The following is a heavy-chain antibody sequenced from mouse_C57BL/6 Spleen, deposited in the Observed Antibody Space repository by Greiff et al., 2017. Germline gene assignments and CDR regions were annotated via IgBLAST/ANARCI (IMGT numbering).Heavy chain of an antibody. Sequence: VQLQQPGAELVMPGASVKLSCKASGYTFTSYWMHWVKQRPGQGLEWIGEIDPSDSYTNYNQKFKGKSTLTVDKSSSAAYMQLSSLTSEDSAVYYCATNFDYGGQGTPLTVSS. V-gene: IGHV1-69*01. CDR1: GYTFTSYW. CDR3: ATNFDY. J-gene: IGHJ2*01. CDR2: IDPSDSYT.